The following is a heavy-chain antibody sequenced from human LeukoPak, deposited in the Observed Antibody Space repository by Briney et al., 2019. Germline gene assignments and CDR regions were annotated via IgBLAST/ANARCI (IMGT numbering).Heavy chain of an antibody. V-gene: IGHV3-66*01. Sequence: GGSLRLSCAASGFTVSSNYMSWVRQAPGKGLEWVSVIYSGGSTYYADSVKGRFTISRDNSKNTLYLQMISLRAEDTAVYYCARAVRDPYYYYGMDVWGQGTTVTVSS. D-gene: IGHD4-17*01. CDR1: GFTVSSNY. J-gene: IGHJ6*02. CDR2: IYSGGST. CDR3: ARAVRDPYYYYGMDV.